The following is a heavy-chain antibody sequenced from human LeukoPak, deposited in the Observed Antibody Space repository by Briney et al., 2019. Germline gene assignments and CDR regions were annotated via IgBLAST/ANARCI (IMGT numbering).Heavy chain of an antibody. CDR3: AREGYGDQRAFDI. D-gene: IGHD4-17*01. J-gene: IGHJ3*02. CDR1: GGSISSGGYY. CDR2: IYHSGST. V-gene: IGHV4-30-2*01. Sequence: SETLSLTCTVSGGSISSGGYYWSWIRQPPGKGLEWIGYIYHSGSTYYNPSLKSRVTISVDRSKNQFSLKLSSVTAADTAVYYCAREGYGDQRAFDIWGQGTMVTVSS.